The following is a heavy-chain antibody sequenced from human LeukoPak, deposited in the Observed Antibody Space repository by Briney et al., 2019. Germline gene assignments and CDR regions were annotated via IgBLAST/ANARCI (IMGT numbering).Heavy chain of an antibody. CDR3: ARVAMLGYCSGGSCQYYDY. D-gene: IGHD2-15*01. V-gene: IGHV3-21*01. CDR2: ISSSSSYI. J-gene: IGHJ4*02. Sequence: GGSLRLSCAASGFTFSSYSMNWVRQAPGKGLEWVSSISSSSSYIYYADSAKGRFTISRDNAKNSLYLQMNSLRAEDTAVYYCARVAMLGYCSGGSCQYYDYWGQGTLVTVSS. CDR1: GFTFSSYS.